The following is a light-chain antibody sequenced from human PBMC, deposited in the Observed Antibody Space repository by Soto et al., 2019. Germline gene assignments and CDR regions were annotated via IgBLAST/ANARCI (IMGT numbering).Light chain of an antibody. J-gene: IGKJ1*01. CDR1: HYVYSN. Sequence: EIVMTQSPATLSVSPGERATLSCTASHYVYSNVAWFQQRPGQAPRLLIYRASTRATGTPARFSGSGSGTEFTLTITSLQSEYVALYYCQRYHNFWTFGRGTEVEIK. V-gene: IGKV3-15*01. CDR3: QRYHNFWT. CDR2: RAS.